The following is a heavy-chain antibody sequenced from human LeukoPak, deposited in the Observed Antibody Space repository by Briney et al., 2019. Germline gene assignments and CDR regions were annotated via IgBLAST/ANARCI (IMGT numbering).Heavy chain of an antibody. CDR2: INHSGST. V-gene: IGHV4-34*01. Sequence: KASETLSLTCAVYGGSFSGYYWSWIRQPPGKGLEWIGEINHSGSTNYNPSLKSRVTISVDTSKNQFSLKLSSVTAADTAVYYCARRGSSWYNWFDPWGQGTLVTVSS. CDR3: ARRGSSWYNWFDP. CDR1: GGSFSGYY. J-gene: IGHJ5*02. D-gene: IGHD6-13*01.